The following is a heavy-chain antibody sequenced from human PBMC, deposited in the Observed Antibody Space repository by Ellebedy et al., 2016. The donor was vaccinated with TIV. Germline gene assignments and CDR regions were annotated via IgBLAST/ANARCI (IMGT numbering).Heavy chain of an antibody. D-gene: IGHD6-19*01. CDR3: AIHDKAYSSGWLGFDY. V-gene: IGHV1-2*02. CDR2: INPNSGGT. J-gene: IGHJ4*02. CDR1: GYTFTGYY. Sequence: AASVKVSCKASGYTFTGYYMHWVRQAPGQGLEWMGWINPNSGGTNYAQKFQGRVTMTRDTSISTAYMELSRLRSDDTAVYYCAIHDKAYSSGWLGFDYWGQGTLVTVSS.